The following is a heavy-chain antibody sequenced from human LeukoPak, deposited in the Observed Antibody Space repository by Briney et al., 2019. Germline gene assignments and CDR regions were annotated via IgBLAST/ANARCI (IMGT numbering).Heavy chain of an antibody. D-gene: IGHD3-3*01. CDR2: ISSNGDTI. CDR3: ARDWRYSFDF. Sequence: GGSLRLSCVASGFTFSSYEMTWVRQAPGKGLEWLSYISSNGDTIYYADSVKGRLTISRDNAKTSLYLQMNSLRDEDTAVYYCARDWRYSFDFWGQGALVTVSS. J-gene: IGHJ4*02. V-gene: IGHV3-48*03. CDR1: GFTFSSYE.